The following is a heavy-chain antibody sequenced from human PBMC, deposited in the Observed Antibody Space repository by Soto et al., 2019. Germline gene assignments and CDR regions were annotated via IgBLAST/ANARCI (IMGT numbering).Heavy chain of an antibody. D-gene: IGHD7-27*01. CDR2: INTDGSGT. Sequence: EVRLVESGGGSVQPGGSLRLSCAASGFIFSDYWMHWVRQAPGKGPVWVSQINTDGSGTNYADSVKGRFTISRDNAENTLYLQMSSLKAEDTAVYYCAKDLHWGQSDYWGQGILVTVSS. J-gene: IGHJ4*02. CDR1: GFIFSDYW. V-gene: IGHV3-74*01. CDR3: AKDLHWGQSDY.